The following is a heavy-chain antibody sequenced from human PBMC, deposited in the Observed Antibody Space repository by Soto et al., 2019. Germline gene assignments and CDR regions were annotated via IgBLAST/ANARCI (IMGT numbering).Heavy chain of an antibody. V-gene: IGHV4-39*01. J-gene: IGHJ6*03. CDR2: IYYSGST. CDR3: ARLEYCTSTRCSSSPYYSMDV. D-gene: IGHD2-2*01. CDR1: GGSIFNTSYH. Sequence: QLQPQVSGRGLVKPPENLSLTCSVSGGSIFNTSYHWGWIRQPPGKGLEWIGSIYYSGSTYYNPSFESRAAISVDRSTNQFSLKLTFVTAADTAVYYCARLEYCTSTRCSSSPYYSMDVWGRGTTVTVSS.